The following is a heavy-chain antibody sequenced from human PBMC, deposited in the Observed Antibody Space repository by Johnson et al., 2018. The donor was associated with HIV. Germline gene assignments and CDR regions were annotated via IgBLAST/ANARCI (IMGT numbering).Heavy chain of an antibody. Sequence: QVQLVESGGGVVRPGRSLRLSCAASAFSFSNYAMGWVRQAPGKGLEWVAVISNDVSKKYDADSVKGRFTISRDNAKNSLYLQMNSLRTEYTVCYYGAREEGDYVDSFTDDAVEIWGQGTMVTVSS. CDR3: AREEGDYVDSFTDDAVEI. D-gene: IGHD4-17*01. CDR1: AFSFSNYA. J-gene: IGHJ3*02. V-gene: IGHV3-30-3*01. CDR2: ISNDVSKK.